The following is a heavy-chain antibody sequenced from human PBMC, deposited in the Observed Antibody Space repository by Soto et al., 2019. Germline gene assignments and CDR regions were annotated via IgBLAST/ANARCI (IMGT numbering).Heavy chain of an antibody. Sequence: PGGSLRLSCAASGFTFSSYWMSWVRQAPGKGLEWVANIKQDGSEKHYVDSVKGRFTISRDNAKNSLYLQMNSLRAEDTAVYYCARVQSVDFDWLFPYYYGMDVWGQGTTVTVSS. V-gene: IGHV3-7*01. D-gene: IGHD3-9*01. J-gene: IGHJ6*02. CDR2: IKQDGSEK. CDR1: GFTFSSYW. CDR3: ARVQSVDFDWLFPYYYGMDV.